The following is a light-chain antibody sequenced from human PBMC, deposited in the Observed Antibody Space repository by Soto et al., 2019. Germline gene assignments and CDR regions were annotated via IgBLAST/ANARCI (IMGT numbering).Light chain of an antibody. V-gene: IGKV1-33*01. J-gene: IGKJ5*01. Sequence: DIQMTQSPSSLSASVGDRVTIACQASQDITNYLNWYQQKPGKAPKLLIHDSSNLETGVPSRFSGSGSGTYFSFTISSLQPEDIATYYCQQYDTLPLTFGQGTRLEIK. CDR1: QDITNY. CDR3: QQYDTLPLT. CDR2: DSS.